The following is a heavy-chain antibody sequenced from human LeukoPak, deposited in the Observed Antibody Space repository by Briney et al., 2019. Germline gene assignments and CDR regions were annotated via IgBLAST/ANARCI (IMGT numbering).Heavy chain of an antibody. CDR1: GYTFTSYA. CDR2: INAGNGNT. J-gene: IGHJ4*02. CDR3: VRDRVRWFGETPDY. V-gene: IGHV1-3*01. D-gene: IGHD3-10*01. Sequence: ASVKVSCKASGYTFTSYAMHWVRQAPGQRLEWMGWINAGNGNTKYSQKFQGRVTITRDTSASTAYMELSSLRSEDTAVYYCVRDRVRWFGETPDYWGQGTLVTVSS.